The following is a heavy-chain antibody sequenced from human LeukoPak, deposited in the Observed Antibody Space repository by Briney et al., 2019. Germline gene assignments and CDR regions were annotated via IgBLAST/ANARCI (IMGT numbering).Heavy chain of an antibody. CDR1: GGSISGYY. D-gene: IGHD3-22*01. CDR2: IYYSGGT. J-gene: IGHJ4*02. Sequence: PSETLSLTCTVSGGSISGYYWSWIRQSPGKALEWIGYIYYSGGTSYSPSLKSRITICLDTSQNQFSLTLGSVTAADTAIYYCARLGSYDTIGYFFKQWGQGMLVTVSS. V-gene: IGHV4-59*08. CDR3: ARLGSYDTIGYFFKQ.